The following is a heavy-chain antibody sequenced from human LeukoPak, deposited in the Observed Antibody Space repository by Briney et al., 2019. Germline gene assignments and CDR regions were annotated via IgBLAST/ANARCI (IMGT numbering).Heavy chain of an antibody. CDR3: AVDAGYCSSTSCQVMYYFDY. J-gene: IGHJ4*02. CDR2: INPNSGGT. Sequence: ASVKVSCKASGYTFTGYYMHWVRQAPGQGLEWMGWINPNSGGTNYAQKFQGRVTMTRDTSISTAYMGLSRLRSDDTAAYYCAVDAGYCSSTSCQVMYYFDYWGQGTLVTVSS. V-gene: IGHV1-2*02. CDR1: GYTFTGYY. D-gene: IGHD2-2*01.